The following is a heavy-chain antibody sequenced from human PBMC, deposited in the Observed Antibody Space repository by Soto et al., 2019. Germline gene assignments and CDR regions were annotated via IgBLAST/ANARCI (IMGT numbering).Heavy chain of an antibody. CDR2: IIPVFGAA. CDR3: ARDPRSGWAHDAFDV. V-gene: IGHV1-69*01. D-gene: IGHD3-22*01. CDR1: GGAFSTSD. Sequence: QVHLVQSGAEVKMPGSSVRVSCASSGGAFSTSDIGWVRQAPGQGLEWMGGIIPVFGAANYAQKFKGRVTITADESTRTAYFEMSSLKPEDTATYYCARDPRSGWAHDAFDVWGPGTSIIVSS. J-gene: IGHJ3*01.